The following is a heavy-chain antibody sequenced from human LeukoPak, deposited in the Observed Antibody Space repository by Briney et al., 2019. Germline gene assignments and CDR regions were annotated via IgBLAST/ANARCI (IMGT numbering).Heavy chain of an antibody. D-gene: IGHD1-26*01. CDR3: ARHSGSSPHYFDY. J-gene: IGHJ4*02. V-gene: IGHV4-59*08. CDR1: GGSISNYY. Sequence: SETLSLTCTVSGGSISNYYWSWIRQPPGKRLEWSGYIFYSGDTNYNPSLKSRVTISVDTSKNQFSLSLSSVTAADTAVYYCARHSGSSPHYFDYWGQGTLVTVSS. CDR2: IFYSGDT.